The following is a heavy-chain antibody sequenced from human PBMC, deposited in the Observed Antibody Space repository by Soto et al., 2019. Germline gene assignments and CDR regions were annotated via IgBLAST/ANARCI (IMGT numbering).Heavy chain of an antibody. V-gene: IGHV3-21*06. J-gene: IGHJ4*01. CDR1: GFDFNTYT. CDR2: IAGPTPYI. CDR3: ARRSRGYDCAHSIDF. Sequence: GGSLRLSCAGSGFDFNTYTLNWVRQAPGKGLEWIASIAGPTPYIYYAGSVRGRFTISRDNAKHSLSLQMNSLRADDTGGYYCARRSRGYDCAHSIDFWGQGTLVTVSS. D-gene: IGHD5-12*01.